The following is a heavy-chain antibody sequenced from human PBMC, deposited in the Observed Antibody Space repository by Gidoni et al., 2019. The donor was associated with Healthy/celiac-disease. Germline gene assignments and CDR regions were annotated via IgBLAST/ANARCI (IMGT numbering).Heavy chain of an antibody. D-gene: IGHD3-22*01. Sequence: QAQLQQSGPGLVKPSQTLSLTCAILGDSVSSNSAAWNWIRQSTSRGLEWLGRTYYRSKWYNDYAVSVKSRITINPDTSKSLFSLQLNSVTPEDTAVYYCARGPALGYYDSLDWYFDLWGRGTLVTVSS. J-gene: IGHJ2*01. CDR3: ARGPALGYYDSLDWYFDL. CDR2: TYYRSKWYN. V-gene: IGHV6-1*01. CDR1: GDSVSSNSAA.